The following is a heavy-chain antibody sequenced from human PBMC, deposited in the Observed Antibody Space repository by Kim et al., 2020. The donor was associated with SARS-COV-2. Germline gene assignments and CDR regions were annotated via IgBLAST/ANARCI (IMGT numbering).Heavy chain of an antibody. D-gene: IGHD2-2*01. CDR1: GFTFSSYG. CDR3: ARDRVVVPAANSYFDY. CDR2: IWYDGSNK. Sequence: GGSLRLSCAASGFTFSSYGMHWVHQAPGKGLEWVAVIWYDGSNKYYADSVKGRFTISRDNSKNTLYLQMNSLRAEDTAVYYCARDRVVVPAANSYFDYWGQGTLVTVSS. J-gene: IGHJ4*02. V-gene: IGHV3-33*01.